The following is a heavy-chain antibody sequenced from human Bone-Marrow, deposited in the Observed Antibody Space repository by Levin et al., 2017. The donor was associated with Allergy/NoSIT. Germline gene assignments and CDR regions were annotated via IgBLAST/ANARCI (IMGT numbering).Heavy chain of an antibody. D-gene: IGHD5-24*01. CDR1: GFTFSSYW. Sequence: AASVKVSCAASGFTFSSYWMHWVRQAPGKELVWVSCINGDGSSTNYADSVKGRFTISRDNAKNTLYLKMNSLRAEDTAVYYCARVRWDGYNPQGYYQFGMDVWGQGTTVTVSS. V-gene: IGHV3-74*01. CDR3: ARVRWDGYNPQGYYQFGMDV. CDR2: INGDGSST. J-gene: IGHJ6*02.